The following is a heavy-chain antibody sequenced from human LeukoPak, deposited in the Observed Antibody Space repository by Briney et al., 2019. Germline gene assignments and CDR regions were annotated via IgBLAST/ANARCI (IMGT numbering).Heavy chain of an antibody. CDR1: GFTFSNSG. Sequence: PGGSLRLSCAASGFTFSNSGMSWVRQAPGKGLEWVSAISGSGGSTYYADSVKGRFTISRDNSKNTLYLQMNSLRAEDTAIYYCAKVDSSSWYVLFDCWGQGTLVTVSS. V-gene: IGHV3-23*01. D-gene: IGHD6-13*01. CDR2: ISGSGGST. J-gene: IGHJ4*02. CDR3: AKVDSSSWYVLFDC.